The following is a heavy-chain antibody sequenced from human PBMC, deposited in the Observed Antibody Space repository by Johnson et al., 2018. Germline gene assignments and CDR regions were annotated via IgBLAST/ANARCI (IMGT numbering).Heavy chain of an antibody. CDR3: ARVVTRRVRVSLHAFVI. V-gene: IGHV3-11*05. J-gene: IGHJ3*02. Sequence: QVQLVESGGGLVKPGGSLRLSCVASGFTFSDYYMSWIRQAPGKGLEWVSYISGSGSYRDYSDSVKGRFTISRDNAKNSLYLQMNSLRAEDTALYYCARVVTRRVRVSLHAFVIWGQGTMVSVSS. CDR2: ISGSGSYR. CDR1: GFTFSDYY. D-gene: IGHD3-22*01.